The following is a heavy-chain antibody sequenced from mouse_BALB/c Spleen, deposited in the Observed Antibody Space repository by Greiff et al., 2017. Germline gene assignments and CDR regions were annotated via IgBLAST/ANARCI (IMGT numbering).Heavy chain of an antibody. CDR2: ISSGGSYT. J-gene: IGHJ3*01. CDR3: ARDEGYDYDDWFAY. Sequence: EVKLMESGGGLVKPGGSLKLSCAASGFTFSSYAMSWVRQSPEKRLEWVAEISSGGSYTYYPDTVTGRFTISRDNAKNTLYLEMSSLRSEDTAMYYCARDEGYDYDDWFAYWGQGTLVTVSA. CDR1: GFTFSSYA. D-gene: IGHD2-4*01. V-gene: IGHV5-9-4*01.